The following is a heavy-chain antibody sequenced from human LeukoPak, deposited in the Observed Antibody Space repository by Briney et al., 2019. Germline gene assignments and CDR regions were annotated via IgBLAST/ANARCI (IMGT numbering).Heavy chain of an antibody. CDR1: VASIRSYD. V-gene: IGHV4-59*01. J-gene: IGHJ5*02. D-gene: IGHD6-13*01. CDR2: IYYSGNT. CDR3: ARAPVVQFCAGTRRYVEGFVA. Sequence: SETLSLTCTVSVASIRSYDWLHLRQPPGKGLEWIGYIYYSGNTDCNPSLKSRVTMSVDTSKYQFSLSLSCVTAADTAVYYCARAPVVQFCAGTRRYVEGFVAWGQGTLVTVSS.